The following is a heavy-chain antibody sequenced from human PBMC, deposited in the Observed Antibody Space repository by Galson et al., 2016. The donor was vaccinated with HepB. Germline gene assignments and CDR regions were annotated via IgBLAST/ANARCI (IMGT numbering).Heavy chain of an antibody. CDR1: GFSFSNAW. CDR3: TRQREKLYTYFDY. J-gene: IGHJ4*02. D-gene: IGHD2-15*01. V-gene: IGHV3-49*04. CDR2: IRSKAYGETT. Sequence: SLRLSCAASGFSFSNAWMSWVRQAPGKGLEWVGFIRSKAYGETTEYGAFVKGRFTISRDDSKSIAYLQMNSLKTEDTAVYYCTRQREKLYTYFDYWGQGTLFTVTS.